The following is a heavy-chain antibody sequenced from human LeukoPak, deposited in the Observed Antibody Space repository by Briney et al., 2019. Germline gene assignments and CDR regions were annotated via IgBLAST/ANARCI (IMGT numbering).Heavy chain of an antibody. CDR1: GGSISGYY. Sequence: SETLSLTCTVSGGSISGYYWSWIRQPPGKGLEWIGYIYHSGSTNYNPSLKSRVTMSVDTSKNQFSLKLSSVTAADTAVYYCARDELQWLPPYYYYYGMDVWGQGTTVTVSS. CDR3: ARDELQWLPPYYYYYGMDV. D-gene: IGHD6-19*01. CDR2: IYHSGST. V-gene: IGHV4-59*01. J-gene: IGHJ6*02.